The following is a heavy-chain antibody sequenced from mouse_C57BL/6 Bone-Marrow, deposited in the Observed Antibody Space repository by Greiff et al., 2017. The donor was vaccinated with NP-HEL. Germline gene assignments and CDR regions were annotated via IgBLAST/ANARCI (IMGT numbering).Heavy chain of an antibody. J-gene: IGHJ4*01. CDR3: ARNWVDYYAMDY. Sequence: EVKLMESGGGLVKPGGSLKLSCAASGFTFSDYGMHWVRQAPEKGLEWVAYISSGSSTIYYADTVKGRFTISRDNAKNTLFLQMTSLRSEDTAMYYCARNWVDYYAMDYWGQGTSVTVSS. D-gene: IGHD4-1*01. CDR1: GFTFSDYG. V-gene: IGHV5-17*01. CDR2: ISSGSSTI.